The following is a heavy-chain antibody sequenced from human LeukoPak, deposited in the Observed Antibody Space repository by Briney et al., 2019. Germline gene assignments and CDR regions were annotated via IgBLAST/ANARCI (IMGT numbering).Heavy chain of an antibody. CDR1: WYTFPRHY. Sequence: ASVEVSCQASWYTFPRHYIHRVREAPGQRLEWVGWINPKSGGIDYAQRLQGRVTMTTDTSIATAYMELSRLTPDDTAVYFCARGTIGSYSSVHDWGQGTLVTVSS. D-gene: IGHD1-26*01. J-gene: IGHJ1*01. CDR3: ARGTIGSYSSVHD. V-gene: IGHV1-2*02. CDR2: INPKSGGI.